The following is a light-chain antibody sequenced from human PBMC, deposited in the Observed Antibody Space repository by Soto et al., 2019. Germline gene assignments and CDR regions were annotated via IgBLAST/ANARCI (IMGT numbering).Light chain of an antibody. V-gene: IGLV1-40*01. CDR1: SSNIGAGYD. J-gene: IGLJ3*02. CDR3: AASHDSRNGWV. CDR2: GNN. Sequence: QSVLTQPPSVSGAPGERVTISCTGSSSNIGAGYDVHWYQHLPGTAPKLLIYGNNNRPSGVPDRFSGSRSGTSASLAITGLQAEDEADYYCAASHDSRNGWVFGGGTKLTVL.